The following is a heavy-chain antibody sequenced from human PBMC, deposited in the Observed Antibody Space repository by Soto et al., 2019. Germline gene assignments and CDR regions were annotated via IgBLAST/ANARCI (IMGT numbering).Heavy chain of an antibody. V-gene: IGHV1-18*01. Sequence: QVQLVQSGAEVKKPGASVKVSCKASGYTFTNNDISWVRQAPGQGLEWMGWISAYNGNTNFAQKLQGRVTLTTDTSTSTAYMELRSLRSDDTAVYYCARTEYGSSSGSSYYYYMDVWGKGTTVTVSS. CDR3: ARTEYGSSSGSSYYYYMDV. J-gene: IGHJ6*03. D-gene: IGHD6-6*01. CDR2: ISAYNGNT. CDR1: GYTFTNND.